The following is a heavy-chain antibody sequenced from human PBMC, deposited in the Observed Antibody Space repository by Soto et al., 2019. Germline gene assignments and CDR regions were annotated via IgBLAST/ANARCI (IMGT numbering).Heavy chain of an antibody. Sequence: GASVKVSCKASGYTFTGYYMHWVRQAPGQGLEWMGWINPNSGGTNYAQKFQGWVTMTRDTSISTAYMELSRLRSDDTAVYYCARLCSSTSCYAFDYWSQGTLVTAPQ. D-gene: IGHD2-2*01. J-gene: IGHJ4*02. CDR1: GYTFTGYY. CDR3: ARLCSSTSCYAFDY. V-gene: IGHV1-2*04. CDR2: INPNSGGT.